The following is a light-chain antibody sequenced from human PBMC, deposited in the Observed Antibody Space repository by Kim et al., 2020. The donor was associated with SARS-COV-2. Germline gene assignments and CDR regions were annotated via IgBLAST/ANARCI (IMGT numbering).Light chain of an antibody. CDR1: QSVSSSY. V-gene: IGKV3-20*01. CDR3: QQYGSSPYS. CDR2: GAS. Sequence: PGERATLSCRASQSVSSSYLAWYQQKPGQAPRLLIYGASSRATGIPDRFSDSGSGTDFTLTISRLEPEDFAVYYCQQYGSSPYSFGQGTKLEI. J-gene: IGKJ2*03.